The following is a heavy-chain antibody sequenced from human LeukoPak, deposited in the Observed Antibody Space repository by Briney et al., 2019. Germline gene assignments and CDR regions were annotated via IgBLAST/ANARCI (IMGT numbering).Heavy chain of an antibody. J-gene: IGHJ4*02. CDR1: GYTFTSYG. D-gene: IGHD5-18*01. CDR2: ISAYNGNT. CDR3: ARSNGIQLWTYYFDY. Sequence: ASVKASCKASGYTFTSYGISWVRQAPGQGLEWMGCISAYNGNTNYAQKLQGRVTMTTDTSTSTAYMEVRSLRCDDTAVYYCARSNGIQLWTYYFDYWGQGTMVTVSS. V-gene: IGHV1-18*01.